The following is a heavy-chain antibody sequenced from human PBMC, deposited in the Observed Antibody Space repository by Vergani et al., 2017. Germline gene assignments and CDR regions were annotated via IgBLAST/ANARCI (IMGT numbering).Heavy chain of an antibody. CDR1: GFSLSTSGMC. CDR2: IDWDDDK. J-gene: IGHJ4*02. Sequence: QVTLRESGPALVKPTQTLTLTCTFSGFSLSTSGMCVSWIRQPPGKALEWLALIDWDDDKYYSTSLKTRLTISKDTSKNQVVLTMTNMDPVDTATYYCARISRSSPSTTGSFDYWGQGTLVTVSS. V-gene: IGHV2-70*01. CDR3: ARISRSSPSTTGSFDY. D-gene: IGHD6-6*01.